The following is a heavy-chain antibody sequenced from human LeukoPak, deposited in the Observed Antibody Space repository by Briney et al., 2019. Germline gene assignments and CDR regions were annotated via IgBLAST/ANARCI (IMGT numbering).Heavy chain of an antibody. D-gene: IGHD3-22*01. Sequence: PSETLSLTCTVSGGSISSYYWSWIRQPPGKGLEWIGEINHSGSTNYNPSLKSRVTISVDTSKNQFSLKLSSVTAADTAVYYCARKGSNKNYYDSSGYYYPFDYWGQGTLVTVSS. V-gene: IGHV4-34*01. J-gene: IGHJ4*02. CDR2: INHSGST. CDR1: GGSISSYY. CDR3: ARKGSNKNYYDSSGYYYPFDY.